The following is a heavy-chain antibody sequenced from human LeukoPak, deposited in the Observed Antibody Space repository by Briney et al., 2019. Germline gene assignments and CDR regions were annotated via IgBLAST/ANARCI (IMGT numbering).Heavy chain of an antibody. CDR2: IKQDGSEK. V-gene: IGHV3-7*01. J-gene: IGHJ4*02. D-gene: IGHD1-7*01. CDR3: ARDDDWNYEDY. Sequence: GGSLRLSCAASGFTFSSYWMSWVRQAPGKGLEWVADIKQDGSEKYYVDSVKGRFTISRDNAKKSLYLQMNSLRAEDTAVYYCARDDDWNYEDYWGQGTLVTVSS. CDR1: GFTFSSYW.